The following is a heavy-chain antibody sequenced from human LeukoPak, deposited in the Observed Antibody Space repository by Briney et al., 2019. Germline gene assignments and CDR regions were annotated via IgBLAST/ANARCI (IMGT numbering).Heavy chain of an antibody. CDR2: IIPIFGTA. CDR1: GYTFTSYA. CDR3: ARDRWERRESDAFDI. J-gene: IGHJ3*02. D-gene: IGHD1-26*01. V-gene: IGHV1-69*13. Sequence: SVKVSCKASGYTFTSYAISSVRQAPGQGLEWMGGIIPIFGTANYAQKFQGRVTITADESTSTAYMELSSLRSEDTAVYYCARDRWERRESDAFDIWGQGTMVTVSS.